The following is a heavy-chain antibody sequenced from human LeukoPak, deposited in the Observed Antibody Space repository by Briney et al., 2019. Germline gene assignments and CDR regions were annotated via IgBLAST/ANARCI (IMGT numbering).Heavy chain of an antibody. J-gene: IGHJ4*02. V-gene: IGHV1-2*02. CDR2: INPNSGGT. CDR3: ARDTGRETKSIDY. CDR1: GYTFTGYY. D-gene: IGHD1-26*01. Sequence: ASVTVSCKASGYTFTGYYMHWVRQAPGQGLEWMGWINPNSGGTNYAQRFQGRVTMTKDTSISTAYMELSRLRSDDTAVYYCARDTGRETKSIDYWGQGTLVTVSS.